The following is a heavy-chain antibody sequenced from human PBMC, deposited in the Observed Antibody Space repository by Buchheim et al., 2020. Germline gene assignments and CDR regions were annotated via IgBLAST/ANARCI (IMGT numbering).Heavy chain of an antibody. CDR3: ARGTPRYYFDF. V-gene: IGHV4-31*03. D-gene: IGHD3-10*01. CDR2: MYNSGST. Sequence: QVQLQESGPGLVKPSQTLSLTCTVSGDSMERGGFYWNWIRQHPGMGLEFIGYMYNSGSTYFNPSLRSRVTISAAKTKNQFPLKLSSVTAADTAVYFCARGTPRYYFDFWGQGTL. CDR1: GDSMERGGFY. J-gene: IGHJ4*02.